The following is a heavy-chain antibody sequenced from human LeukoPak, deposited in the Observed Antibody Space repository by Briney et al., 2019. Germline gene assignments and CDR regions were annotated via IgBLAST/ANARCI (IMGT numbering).Heavy chain of an antibody. CDR1: GFSVRSNY. D-gene: IGHD1-1*01. J-gene: IGHJ3*02. V-gene: IGHV3-53*01. CDR3: ARDRRRLRGMNGDGDAFDI. Sequence: AGGPLRLSCAASGFSVRSNYISWVRQAPGKGLEGVSMIYSDGSIFHADSVKGRFTMSRDNSRNTLDLQMNSLRVEDTAVYFCARDRRRLRGMNGDGDAFDIWGQGTMVTVSS. CDR2: IYSDGSI.